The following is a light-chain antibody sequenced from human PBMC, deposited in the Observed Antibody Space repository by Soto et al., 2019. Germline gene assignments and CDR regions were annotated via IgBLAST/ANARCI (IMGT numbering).Light chain of an antibody. CDR3: QQSYSTPLT. Sequence: DIPMTQSPSSLSASVGDRVTITCRASQSISSYLNWYQQKPGKAPKLLIYAASSLQSGVPSRFSGSGSGTDFTLTISSLQPEGFATYYCQQSYSTPLTFGPGTKVDIK. J-gene: IGKJ3*01. CDR1: QSISSY. V-gene: IGKV1-39*01. CDR2: AAS.